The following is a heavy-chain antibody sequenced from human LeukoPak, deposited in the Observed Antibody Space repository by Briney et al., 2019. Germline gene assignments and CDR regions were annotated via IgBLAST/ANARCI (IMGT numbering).Heavy chain of an antibody. V-gene: IGHV3-23*01. Sequence: GGSLRLSCTASGFAFSSYAMSWVRQAPGVGLEWVSAIDGGGGRTWHADSVRGRFTISRDNSKNTLFMQMNSLRAEDAAVYYCAKDFYDSSGSRYDYWGQGTLVTVSS. CDR2: IDGGGGRT. CDR3: AKDFYDSSGSRYDY. D-gene: IGHD3-22*01. J-gene: IGHJ4*02. CDR1: GFAFSSYA.